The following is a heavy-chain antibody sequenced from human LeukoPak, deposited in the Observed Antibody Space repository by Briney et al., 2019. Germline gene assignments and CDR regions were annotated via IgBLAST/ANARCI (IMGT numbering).Heavy chain of an antibody. J-gene: IGHJ4*02. D-gene: IGHD3-16*01. CDR1: GFTFNIYA. CDR3: ARGVSD. CDR2: ISGNGINT. Sequence: GGSLRLSCATSGFTFNIYAMNWVRQAPGKGLEWVSIISGNGINTYYADSVKGRFTISRDDSKNTLYLQMNSLRVDDTAIYYCARGVSDWGQGTLITVAS. V-gene: IGHV3-23*01.